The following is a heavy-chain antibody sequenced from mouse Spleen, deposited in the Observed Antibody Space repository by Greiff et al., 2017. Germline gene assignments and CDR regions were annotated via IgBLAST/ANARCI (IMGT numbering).Heavy chain of an antibody. CDR1: GFSFTSYG. J-gene: IGHJ4*01. CDR2: IWAGGST. V-gene: IGHV2-9*02. Sequence: VHLVASGPGLVAPSQSLSITCTVSGFSFTSYGVHWVRQPPGKGLEWLGVIWAGGSTNYNSALMSRLSISKDNSKSQVFLKMNSLQTDDTAMYYCARLYYYAMDYWGQGTSVTVSS. CDR3: ARLYYYAMDY.